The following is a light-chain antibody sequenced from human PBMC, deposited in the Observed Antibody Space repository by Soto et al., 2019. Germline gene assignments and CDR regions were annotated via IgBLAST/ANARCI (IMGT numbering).Light chain of an antibody. CDR2: GAS. CDR3: QQYGSSPT. J-gene: IGKJ1*01. CDR1: QSVSSSY. V-gene: IGKV3-20*01. Sequence: EIVLTHSPGTLALSPCERATLSCRASQSVSSSYLAWYQQKPGQAPRLLIYGASSRATGIPDRFSGSGSGTDFTLTISRLEPGDFAVYYCQQYGSSPTFGQGTKVDIK.